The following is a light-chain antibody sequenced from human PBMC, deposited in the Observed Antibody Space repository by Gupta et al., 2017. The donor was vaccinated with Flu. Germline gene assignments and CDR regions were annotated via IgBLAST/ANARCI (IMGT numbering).Light chain of an antibody. J-gene: IGKJ1*01. Sequence: EIVLTQSPGTLSLSPGEKATLSCRASQSVDNNYLAWLQQKPGQAPRLLIYSASSRATGIPDRFSGSGSGTDFTLTISRLEPEDFAVYYCQQFGSSPRTFGQGTKVEI. CDR1: QSVDNNY. CDR2: SAS. CDR3: QQFGSSPRT. V-gene: IGKV3-20*01.